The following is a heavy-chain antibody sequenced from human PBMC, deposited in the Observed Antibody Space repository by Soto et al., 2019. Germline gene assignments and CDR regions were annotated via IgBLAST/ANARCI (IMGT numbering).Heavy chain of an antibody. CDR2: VYYSGST. D-gene: IGHD2-15*01. V-gene: IGHV4-59*01. J-gene: IGHJ4*02. Sequence: PSETLSLTCTVSGGSISGYYWSWIRQPPGKGLEWIGYVYYSGSTTYNPSLKSRVTISADTSKDQFSLRLSSVTAADTAVYYYARDGQSCRGSTCSWYFQYWGQGALVTVSS. CDR3: ARDGQSCRGSTCSWYFQY. CDR1: GGSISGYY.